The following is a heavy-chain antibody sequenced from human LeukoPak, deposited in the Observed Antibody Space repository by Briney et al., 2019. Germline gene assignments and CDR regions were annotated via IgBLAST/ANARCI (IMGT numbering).Heavy chain of an antibody. CDR3: TRGYEQVPDY. J-gene: IGHJ4*02. CDR1: GYTFTGYD. V-gene: IGHV1-2*02. D-gene: IGHD1-14*01. Sequence: ASVTVSFTASGYTFTGYDMDWVRQAPGQGGEGGGWINPNSGGTNYAQKFQGRVPMTRDTSISTAYMELSRLRSDDTAVYYCTRGYEQVPDYWGQGSLVTVSS. CDR2: INPNSGGT.